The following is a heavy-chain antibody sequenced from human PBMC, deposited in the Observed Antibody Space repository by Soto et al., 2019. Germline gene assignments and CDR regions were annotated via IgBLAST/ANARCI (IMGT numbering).Heavy chain of an antibody. D-gene: IGHD3-10*01. CDR1: GYGFTTYG. V-gene: IGHV1-18*01. CDR3: ARGRDGVY. J-gene: IGHJ4*02. Sequence: QVHLVQSGAEVKKPGASVKVSCKGSGYGFTTYGITWVRQAPGQGLEWRAWLSVHNGTTHSTQKLQGRVTVTRDTSPRTASMELVSLTPDDTAVYYCARGRDGVYWDLGALVTVSS. CDR2: LSVHNGTT.